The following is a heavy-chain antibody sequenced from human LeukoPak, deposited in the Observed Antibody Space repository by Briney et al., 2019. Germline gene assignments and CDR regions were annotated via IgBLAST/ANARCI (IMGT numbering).Heavy chain of an antibody. J-gene: IGHJ4*02. D-gene: IGHD6-13*01. V-gene: IGHV4-4*07. Sequence: SETLSLTCTVSGGSISSSYWSWIRQPAGKGLEWIGRIYTTGSTNYNPSLKSRVSMSVDTSKNQFSLKLTSVTAADTAVYYCARDWGSSWYRGYFDYWGQGTLVTVSS. CDR1: GGSISSSY. CDR3: ARDWGSSWYRGYFDY. CDR2: IYTTGST.